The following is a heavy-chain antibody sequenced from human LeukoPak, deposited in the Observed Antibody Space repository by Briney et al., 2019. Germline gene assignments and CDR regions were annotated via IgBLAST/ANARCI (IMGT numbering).Heavy chain of an antibody. J-gene: IGHJ1*01. CDR2: IYYSGST. CDR3: ARHGPALTAVALYFQH. D-gene: IGHD6-19*01. CDR1: GGSISSSSYY. V-gene: IGHV4-39*01. Sequence: PSETLSLTCTVSGGSISSSSYYWGWIRQPPGKGLEWIGSIYYSGSTYYNPSLKSRVTISVDTSKNQFSLKLSSVTAADTAVYYCARHGPALTAVALYFQHWGQGTLVTVSS.